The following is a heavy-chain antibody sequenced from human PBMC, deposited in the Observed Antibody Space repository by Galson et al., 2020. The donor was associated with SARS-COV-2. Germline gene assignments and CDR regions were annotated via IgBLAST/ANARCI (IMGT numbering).Heavy chain of an antibody. D-gene: IGHD2-2*01. V-gene: IGHV4-34*01. J-gene: IGHJ6*03. CDR2: INFGGDA. Sequence: SETLSLTCAVYGGSFSGCSWTWIRQAPGKGLEWIGEINFGGDAKYSPSLRSRVTLSVDTSKNQFSLKLRSLSAADTALYYCARGRQGVVPSPVLGLGPFYSYYYMDVWGKGTSVTVSS. CDR1: GGSFSGCS. CDR3: ARGRQGVVPSPVLGLGPFYSYYYMDV.